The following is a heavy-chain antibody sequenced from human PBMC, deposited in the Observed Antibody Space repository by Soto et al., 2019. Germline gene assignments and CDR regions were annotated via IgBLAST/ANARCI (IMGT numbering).Heavy chain of an antibody. D-gene: IGHD6-6*01. V-gene: IGHV4-59*01. Sequence: SETLSLTCTVSGGSISSYYWSWIRQPPGKGLEWIGYIYYSGSTNYNPSLKSRVTISVDTSKNQFSLKPSSVTAADTAVYYCARDPYSSSYFDYWGQGTLVTVSS. CDR2: IYYSGST. CDR3: ARDPYSSSYFDY. J-gene: IGHJ4*02. CDR1: GGSISSYY.